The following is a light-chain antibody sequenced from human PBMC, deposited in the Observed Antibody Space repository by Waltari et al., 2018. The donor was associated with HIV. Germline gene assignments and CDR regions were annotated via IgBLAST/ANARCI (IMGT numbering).Light chain of an antibody. Sequence: QSALTQPRSVSGSPGKSVTMSCSGTSSDVGGYNYVSWYQQQPGKAPQLMIYDVNKRPSGAPERLSGSNSGNTSSLPISGLQAEDEADYYCCSYTGSYSFVVLGGATMLTVL. CDR1: SSDVGGYNY. CDR3: CSYTGSYSFVV. CDR2: DVN. J-gene: IGLJ2*01. V-gene: IGLV2-11*01.